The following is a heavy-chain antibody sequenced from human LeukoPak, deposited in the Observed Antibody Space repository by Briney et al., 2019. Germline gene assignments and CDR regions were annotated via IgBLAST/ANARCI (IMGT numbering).Heavy chain of an antibody. Sequence: SETLSLTCAVYGGSFSGYYWSWIRQPPGKGLEWIGEINHSGSTNYNPSLKSRVTISADTSKNQFSLKLSSVTAADTAVYYCAKDSWNNWGQGTLVTVSS. CDR3: AKDSWNN. D-gene: IGHD1-1*01. J-gene: IGHJ4*02. CDR2: INHSGST. V-gene: IGHV4-34*01. CDR1: GGSFSGYY.